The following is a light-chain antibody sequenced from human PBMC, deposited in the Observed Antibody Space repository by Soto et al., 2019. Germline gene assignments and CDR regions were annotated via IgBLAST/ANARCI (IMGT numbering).Light chain of an antibody. J-gene: IGKJ4*01. V-gene: IGKV3-11*01. CDR1: QSVNSN. CDR3: QQRSNWPLT. CDR2: DAS. Sequence: EIVLTQSPAPLSLSPGERATLSCRASQSVNSNLAWYQQKPGQAPRLLIYDASNRATGIPARFSGSGSGTDFTLTISSLEPEDFAIYYCQQRSNWPLTFGGGTKVEIK.